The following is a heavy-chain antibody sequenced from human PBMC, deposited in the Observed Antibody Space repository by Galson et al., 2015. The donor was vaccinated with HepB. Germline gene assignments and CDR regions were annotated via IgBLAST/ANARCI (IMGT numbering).Heavy chain of an antibody. Sequence: SLRLSCAVSGFTFDSSAMTWVRQAPGKGLEWVSGISGSGRSTYYADSVKGRFTVSRDNSKNTLFLQMDSLRAEDTAVYYCARENWDGEYVYYFLYWGQGALVSVSS. CDR1: GFTFDSSA. D-gene: IGHD4-17*01. CDR2: ISGSGRST. J-gene: IGHJ4*02. V-gene: IGHV3-23*01. CDR3: ARENWDGEYVYYFLY.